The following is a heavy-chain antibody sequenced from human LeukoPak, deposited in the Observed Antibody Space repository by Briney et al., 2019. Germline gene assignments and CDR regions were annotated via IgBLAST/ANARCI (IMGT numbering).Heavy chain of an antibody. J-gene: IGHJ4*02. Sequence: GGSLRLSCAASGFTVSSNYMSWVRQAPGKGLEWVSVIYSGGSTYYADSVKGRFTISRDNSKNTLYLQMNSLRAEDTAVYYCARDFTRRYCSGGSCPQNFDYWGQGTLVTVSS. CDR2: IYSGGST. V-gene: IGHV3-66*01. CDR1: GFTVSSNY. CDR3: ARDFTRRYCSGGSCPQNFDY. D-gene: IGHD2-15*01.